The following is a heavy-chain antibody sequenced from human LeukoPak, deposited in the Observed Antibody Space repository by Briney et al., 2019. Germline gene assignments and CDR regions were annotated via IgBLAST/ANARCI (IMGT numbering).Heavy chain of an antibody. CDR2: ISGGGGFT. D-gene: IGHD5-18*01. CDR1: GFTFADYA. V-gene: IGHV3-43*02. J-gene: IGHJ4*02. Sequence: GGSLRLSCAASGFTFADYAMHWVRQAPGKGLEWVSLISGGGGFTYYADSVKGRFTISRDNSKNSLYLQMNSLRTEDTALYYCAKEKWIQLWLEGLDCWGQGTLVTVSS. CDR3: AKEKWIQLWLEGLDC.